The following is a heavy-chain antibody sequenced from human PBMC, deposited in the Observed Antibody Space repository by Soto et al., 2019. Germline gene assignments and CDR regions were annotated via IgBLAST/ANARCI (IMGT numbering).Heavy chain of an antibody. Sequence: QVPLVQSGAEVKKPGASVKVSCKASGYTFTSYDINWVRQATGQGLEWMGWMNPNSGNTGYAQKFQGRVNMTRNTSTSTAYMELSSLRSENTAVYYCARSPSVVVRGVMGVNWFDPWGQGTLVTVSS. CDR1: GYTFTSYD. V-gene: IGHV1-8*01. J-gene: IGHJ5*02. CDR3: ARSPSVVVRGVMGVNWFDP. D-gene: IGHD3-10*01. CDR2: MNPNSGNT.